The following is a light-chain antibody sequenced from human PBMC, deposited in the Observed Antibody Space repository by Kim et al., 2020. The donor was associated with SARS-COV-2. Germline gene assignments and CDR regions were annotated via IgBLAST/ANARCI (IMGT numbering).Light chain of an antibody. CDR2: KDT. V-gene: IGLV3-25*03. J-gene: IGLJ3*02. CDR1: TLPKQN. CDR3: QSADSSGTFWV. Sequence: SYELTQPPSMLVSPGQTASITCSGETLPKQNTFWYQKKPGQAPVMVTFKDTERPSGIPERFSGSRSGTSVTLTISGVQAEDEGDYYCQSADSSGTFWVFGGGTQLTVL.